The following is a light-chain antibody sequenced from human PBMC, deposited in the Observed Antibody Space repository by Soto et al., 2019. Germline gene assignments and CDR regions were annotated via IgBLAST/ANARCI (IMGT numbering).Light chain of an antibody. CDR3: SSYTSSSTPYV. Sequence: QCALTQPASVSASPGQSITISCTGTTIDLGGYNYVSWYQQHPVKAPKLMIYDVTNRPSGVSDRFSGSKPGNTASLTISGLQAEDEADYYCSSYTSSSTPYVFGTGTKVTV. V-gene: IGLV2-14*01. CDR2: DVT. J-gene: IGLJ1*01. CDR1: TIDLGGYNY.